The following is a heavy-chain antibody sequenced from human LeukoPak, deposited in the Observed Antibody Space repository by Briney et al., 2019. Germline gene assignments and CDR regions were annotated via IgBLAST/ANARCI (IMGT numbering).Heavy chain of an antibody. CDR1: GFTFYNYA. J-gene: IGHJ4*02. V-gene: IGHV3-64*02. CDR2: IGGNGDTS. CDR3: ATRHEYSYPY. Sequence: GGSLRLSCVASGFTFYNYAMHWVRQAPGKGLEYVSAIGGNGDTSYYADSVKGRFTSSRDNSKNTVYLQLGSLRTEDMAVYYCATRHEYSYPYWGQGTLVTVSS. D-gene: IGHD5-18*01.